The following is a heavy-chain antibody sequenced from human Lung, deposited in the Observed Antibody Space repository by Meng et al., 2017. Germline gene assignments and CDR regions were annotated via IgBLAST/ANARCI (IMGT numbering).Heavy chain of an antibody. Sequence: QLQLVQAGAELKKPGASVKASCQASGYSFTTYGLHWLRQAPGQRLEWMGWINTDNGDTHYSQKFQGRVTITRDTSARTAYMELSSLRSEDTAVYFCARDERGGPYYFDYWGQGTLVTVSS. J-gene: IGHJ4*02. V-gene: IGHV1-3*04. CDR2: INTDNGDT. CDR3: ARDERGGPYYFDY. CDR1: GYSFTTYG.